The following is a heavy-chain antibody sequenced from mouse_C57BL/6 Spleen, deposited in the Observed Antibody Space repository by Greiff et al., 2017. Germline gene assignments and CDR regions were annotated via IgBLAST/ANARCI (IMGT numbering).Heavy chain of an antibody. J-gene: IGHJ2*01. D-gene: IGHD2-12*01. CDR1: GFTFTDYY. CDR2: IRNKANGYTT. Sequence: EVHLVESGGGLVQPGGSLSLSCAASGFTFTDYYMSWVRQPPGKALEWLGFIRNKANGYTTEYSASVKGRFTISRDNSQSILYLQMNALRAEDSATYYCARYPYDVGDYFGCWGQGTTLTVSS. CDR3: ARYPYDVGDYFGC. V-gene: IGHV7-3*01.